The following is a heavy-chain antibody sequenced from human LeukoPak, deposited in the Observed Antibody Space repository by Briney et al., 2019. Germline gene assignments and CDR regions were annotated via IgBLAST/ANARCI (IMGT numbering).Heavy chain of an antibody. CDR1: GFTFSSYG. V-gene: IGHV3-33*01. Sequence: GGSLRLSCAASGFTFSSYGMHWVRQAPGKGLEWVAVIWYDGSNKYYADSVKGRFTISRDNSKNTLYLQMNSLRAEDTAVYYCARLYCSSTSCYTFRAAVDYWGQGTLVTVSS. D-gene: IGHD2-2*02. CDR3: ARLYCSSTSCYTFRAAVDY. J-gene: IGHJ4*02. CDR2: IWYDGSNK.